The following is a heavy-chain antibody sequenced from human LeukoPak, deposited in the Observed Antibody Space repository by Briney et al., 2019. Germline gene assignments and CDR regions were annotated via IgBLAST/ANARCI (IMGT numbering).Heavy chain of an antibody. CDR1: GFTFNTYS. Sequence: GGSLRLSCVASGFTFNTYSMNWFRQAPGKGLEWISYISGSSATIYYADSVKGRFTISRDNPKNSLYLQMNSLRAEDTAVYYCARGRDLFDSWGQGTLVIVSS. CDR2: ISGSSATI. J-gene: IGHJ4*02. V-gene: IGHV3-48*04. CDR3: ARGRDLFDS.